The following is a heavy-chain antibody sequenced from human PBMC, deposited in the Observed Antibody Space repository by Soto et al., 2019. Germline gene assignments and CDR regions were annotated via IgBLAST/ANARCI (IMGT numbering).Heavy chain of an antibody. CDR1: GGSISSSSYY. CDR3: ARLPPRPHMVVQYYYYYMDV. J-gene: IGHJ6*03. D-gene: IGHD2-15*01. Sequence: SETLSLTCTVSGGSISSSSYYWGWIRQPPGKGLEWIGSIYYSGSTYYNPSLKSRVTISVDTSKNQFSLKLSSVTAADTAVYYCARLPPRPHMVVQYYYYYMDVWGKGTTVTVSS. CDR2: IYYSGST. V-gene: IGHV4-39*01.